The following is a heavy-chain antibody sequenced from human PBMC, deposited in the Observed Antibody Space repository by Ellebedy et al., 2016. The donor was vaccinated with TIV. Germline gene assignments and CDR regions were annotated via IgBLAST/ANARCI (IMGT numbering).Heavy chain of an antibody. CDR2: INGDGTST. CDR3: AKSTSSGFNYDRVGFEY. D-gene: IGHD3-22*01. J-gene: IGHJ4*02. Sequence: GGSLRLSCAASGFTFGSFALHWVRQAPGKGLEWLSVINGDGTSTYNADSVKGRFTITRDNTKNTLYLQVSRLRTEDTAVYYCAKSTSSGFNYDRVGFEYWGQGILVTVSS. CDR1: GFTFGSFA. V-gene: IGHV3-23*01.